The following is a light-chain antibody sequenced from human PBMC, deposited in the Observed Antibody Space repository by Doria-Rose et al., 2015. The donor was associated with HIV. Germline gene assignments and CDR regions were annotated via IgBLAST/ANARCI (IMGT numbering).Light chain of an antibody. Sequence: DIVMTQTPGTLSLSPGERATLSRRASQSFSSTYLAWYQQQPGQAPSLLIYDGSTRATGIPDRFSASGSGTDFTLTINRLEPEDFALYYCHQYGTSWTFGQGTKVEI. V-gene: IGKV3-20*01. J-gene: IGKJ1*01. CDR3: HQYGTSWT. CDR2: DGS. CDR1: QSFSSTY.